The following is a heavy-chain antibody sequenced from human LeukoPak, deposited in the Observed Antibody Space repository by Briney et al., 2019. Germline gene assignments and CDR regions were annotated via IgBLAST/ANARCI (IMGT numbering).Heavy chain of an antibody. J-gene: IGHJ4*02. CDR2: IYYSGST. D-gene: IGHD5-24*01. Sequence: PSETLSLTCTVSGGSISSSSYYWGWIRQPPGKGLEWIGSIYYSGSTYYNPSLKSRVTISLDKSKNQFSLRLSSVTAADTAIYYCATAEGYTRGGFDYWGQGTLVTVSS. CDR1: GGSISSSSYY. CDR3: ATAEGYTRGGFDY. V-gene: IGHV4-39*07.